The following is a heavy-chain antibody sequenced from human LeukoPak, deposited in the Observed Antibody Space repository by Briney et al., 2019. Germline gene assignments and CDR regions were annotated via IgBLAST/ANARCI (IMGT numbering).Heavy chain of an antibody. J-gene: IGHJ3*02. CDR3: ARAGVVPAAISRAFDI. CDR1: GGSIISGDYY. Sequence: SQTLSLTCIVSGGSIISGDYYWSWIRQPPGKGLEWIGYIYHNGDTHYNPSLKSRVFISVDTSKNQFSLKLSSVTAADTAVYYCARAGVVPAAISRAFDIWGQGSVVTVSS. D-gene: IGHD2-2*02. CDR2: IYHNGDT. V-gene: IGHV4-30-4*08.